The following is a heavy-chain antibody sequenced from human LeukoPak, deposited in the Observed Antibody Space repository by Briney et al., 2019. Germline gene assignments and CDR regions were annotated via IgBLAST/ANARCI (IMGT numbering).Heavy chain of an antibody. V-gene: IGHV1-2*02. CDR3: ARSGSGYYTDFDY. Sequence: ASVKVSCKASGYTFTGYYMHWVRQAPGQGLEWMGWINPNSGGTNYAQKFQGRVTMTRDTSISTAYMELSRLRSDDTAVYYCARSGSGYYTDFDYWGQGALVTVSS. CDR1: GYTFTGYY. CDR2: INPNSGGT. J-gene: IGHJ4*02. D-gene: IGHD3-3*01.